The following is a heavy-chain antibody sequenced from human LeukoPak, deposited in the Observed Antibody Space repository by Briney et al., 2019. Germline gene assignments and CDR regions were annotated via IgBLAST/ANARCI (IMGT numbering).Heavy chain of an antibody. V-gene: IGHV1-8*01. CDR3: ARLHYDFWSGYHEGVYYGMDV. D-gene: IGHD3-3*01. CDR1: GYTFTSYD. CDR2: MNPNSGNT. Sequence: GASVKVSCKASGYTFTSYDINWVRQATGQGLEWMGWMNPNSGNTGYAQKFQGRVTMTRNTSISTAYMELSSLRSEDTAVYYCARLHYDFWSGYHEGVYYGMDVWGQGTTVTASS. J-gene: IGHJ6*02.